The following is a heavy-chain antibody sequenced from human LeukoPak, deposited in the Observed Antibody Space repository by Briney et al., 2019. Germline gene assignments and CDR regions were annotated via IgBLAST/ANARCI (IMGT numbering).Heavy chain of an antibody. Sequence: SETLSLTCTVSGGSISSYYWSWVRQPAGKGLEWIGRIYTSGSTKYNPSLKSRGTMSVDTSKNQFSLKLSSVTAADTAVYYCAREGGSTVSLDYWGQGTLVTVSS. CDR2: IYTSGST. V-gene: IGHV4-4*07. CDR3: AREGGSTVSLDY. CDR1: GGSISSYY. D-gene: IGHD4-17*01. J-gene: IGHJ4*02.